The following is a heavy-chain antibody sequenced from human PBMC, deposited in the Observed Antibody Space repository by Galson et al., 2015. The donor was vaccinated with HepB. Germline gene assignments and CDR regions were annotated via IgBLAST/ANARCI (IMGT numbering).Heavy chain of an antibody. V-gene: IGHV3-7*03. CDR3: GNAEGWIFDY. CDR1: GFSFNKHW. CDR2: INQAGSAK. J-gene: IGHJ4*02. Sequence: SLRLSCAASGFSFNKHWMNWVRLAPGKGLEWVANINQAGSAKHYVDSVKGRFTISRDNAKNSVYLQMNSLRAEDTAVYYCGNAEGWIFDYWGQGILVTVSS. D-gene: IGHD6-19*01.